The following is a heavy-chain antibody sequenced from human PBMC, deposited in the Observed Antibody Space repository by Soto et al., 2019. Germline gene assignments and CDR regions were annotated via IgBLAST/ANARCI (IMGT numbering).Heavy chain of an antibody. V-gene: IGHV5-51*01. Sequence: GESLKISCKGSGYNFSRNWIGWVRQMPGKGLEWMGIIYPGDSDTRYSPSFQGQVTISADKSINTAYLQWSSLKASDSAIYYCARPFGDTAMVIDYWGQGTQVTVS. J-gene: IGHJ4*02. CDR1: GYNFSRNW. CDR3: ARPFGDTAMVIDY. CDR2: IYPGDSDT. D-gene: IGHD5-18*01.